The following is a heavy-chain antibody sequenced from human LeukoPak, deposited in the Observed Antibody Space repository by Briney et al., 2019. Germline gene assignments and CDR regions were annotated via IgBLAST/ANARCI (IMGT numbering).Heavy chain of an antibody. Sequence: GGSLRLSCAASGFTFSSYAMSWVRQAPGKGLEWVSAISGSGGSTYYADSVKGRFTISRDNSKNTLYLQMNSLRAEDTAVYYCANPITIFGVYRGYYYGMDVWGQGTTVTVSS. J-gene: IGHJ6*02. CDR2: ISGSGGST. CDR3: ANPITIFGVYRGYYYGMDV. D-gene: IGHD3-3*01. CDR1: GFTFSSYA. V-gene: IGHV3-23*01.